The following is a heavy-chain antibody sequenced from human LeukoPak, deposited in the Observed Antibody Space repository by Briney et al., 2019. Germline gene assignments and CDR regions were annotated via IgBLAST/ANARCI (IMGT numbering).Heavy chain of an antibody. CDR3: ARHVTLTGIPLRQPNWFDP. J-gene: IGHJ5*02. V-gene: IGHV4-39*01. D-gene: IGHD6-13*01. Sequence: SETLSLTCTVSGGSMSSISYYWGWIRQPPGKGLEWIGSMYYSGSTYYNPSLKSRVTISVDTSKNQFSLKLSSVTAADTAVYYCARHVTLTGIPLRQPNWFDPWGRGTLVTVSS. CDR2: MYYSGST. CDR1: GGSMSSISYY.